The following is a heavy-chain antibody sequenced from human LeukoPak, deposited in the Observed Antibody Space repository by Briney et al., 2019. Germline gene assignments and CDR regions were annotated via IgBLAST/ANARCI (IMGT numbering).Heavy chain of an antibody. CDR2: INHSGST. CDR1: GGSFSGYY. CDR3: ARDKESLGPNWFDP. D-gene: IGHD7-27*01. Sequence: PSETLSLTCAVYGGSFSGYYWSWIRQPPGKGLEWIGEINHSGSTNYNPSLKSRVTISVDTSKNQFSLKLSSVTAADTAVYYCARDKESLGPNWFDPWGQGTLVTVSS. V-gene: IGHV4-34*01. J-gene: IGHJ5*02.